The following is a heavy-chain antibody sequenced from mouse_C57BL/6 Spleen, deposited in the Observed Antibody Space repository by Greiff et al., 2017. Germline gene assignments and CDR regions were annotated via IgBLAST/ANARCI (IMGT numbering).Heavy chain of an antibody. V-gene: IGHV1-80*01. Sequence: LKQSGASVKISCKASGYAFSSYWMNWVKQRPGKGLEWIGQIYPGDGDTNYNGKFKGKATLTADKSSSTAYMQLSSLTSEDSAVYFCARRDYDDGGGYWGQGTLVTVSA. CDR2: IYPGDGDT. D-gene: IGHD2-4*01. CDR1: GYAFSSYW. J-gene: IGHJ3*01. CDR3: ARRDYDDGGGY.